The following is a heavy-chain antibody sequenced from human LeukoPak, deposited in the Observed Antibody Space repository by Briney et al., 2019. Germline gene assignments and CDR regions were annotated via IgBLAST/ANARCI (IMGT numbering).Heavy chain of an antibody. Sequence: ASVKVSCKASGYTFTGYYMHWVRQAPGQGLEWMGWINPNSGGTNYAQKFQGRVTMTRDTSISTAYMELSRLRSDDTAVYYCARVSGDYDNWFDPWGQETLVTVSS. CDR1: GYTFTGYY. V-gene: IGHV1-2*02. D-gene: IGHD4-17*01. J-gene: IGHJ5*02. CDR3: ARVSGDYDNWFDP. CDR2: INPNSGGT.